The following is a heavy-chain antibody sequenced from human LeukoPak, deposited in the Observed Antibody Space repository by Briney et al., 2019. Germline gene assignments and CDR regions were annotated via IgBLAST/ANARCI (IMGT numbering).Heavy chain of an antibody. CDR1: GGSISSSSYY. CDR3: ARGEPGGYYYMDV. J-gene: IGHJ6*03. D-gene: IGHD1-26*01. V-gene: IGHV4-61*02. Sequence: SETLSLTCTVSGGSISSSSYYWSWIRQPAGKGLEWIGRIYTSGSTNYNPSLKSRVTMSVDTSKNQFSLKLSSVTAADTAVYYCARGEPGGYYYMDVWGKGTTVTVSS. CDR2: IYTSGST.